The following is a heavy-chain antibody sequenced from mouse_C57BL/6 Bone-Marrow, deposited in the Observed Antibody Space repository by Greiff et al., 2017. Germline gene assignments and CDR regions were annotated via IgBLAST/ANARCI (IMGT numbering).Heavy chain of an antibody. D-gene: IGHD1-1*01. J-gene: IGHJ2*01. Sequence: EVHLVESGGDLVKPGGSLKLSCAASGFTFSSYGMSWVRQTPDKRLEWVATISSGGSYTYSPDSVKGRFTISRDNAKNTLYLQMSSLKSEDTAMYYCARGPTVRSDYWGQGTTLTVSS. CDR3: ARGPTVRSDY. CDR1: GFTFSSYG. V-gene: IGHV5-6*01. CDR2: ISSGGSYT.